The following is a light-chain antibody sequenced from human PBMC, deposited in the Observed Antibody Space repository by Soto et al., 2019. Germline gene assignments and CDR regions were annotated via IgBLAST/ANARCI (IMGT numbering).Light chain of an antibody. CDR1: SSDVGSYNL. V-gene: IGLV2-23*02. CDR2: EVS. Sequence: QSALTQAASVSGSPGQSITISCTGTSSDVGSYNLVSWYQQNPGKAPKLIIYEVSKRPSGVSNRFSGSKSGNTASLTISGLQAGDGADNSCCSFPPTTPLAWFGGGTK. CDR3: CSFPPTTPLAW. J-gene: IGLJ3*02.